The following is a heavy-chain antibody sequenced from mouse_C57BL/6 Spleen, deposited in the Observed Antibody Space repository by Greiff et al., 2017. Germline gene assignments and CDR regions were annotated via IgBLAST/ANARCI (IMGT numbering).Heavy chain of an antibody. D-gene: IGHD1-1*01. CDR2: LWSGGST. J-gene: IGHJ2*01. Sequence: QVQLQQSGPGLVQPSQSLSITCTVSGFSLPSYGVHWVRQSPGKGLEWLGVLWSGGSTDYTAAFISRLSISKDNSKSQVFFKMNSLQADDTAIYYCARNYYGSSYLDYWGQGTTLTVSS. CDR1: GFSLPSYG. V-gene: IGHV2-2*01. CDR3: ARNYYGSSYLDY.